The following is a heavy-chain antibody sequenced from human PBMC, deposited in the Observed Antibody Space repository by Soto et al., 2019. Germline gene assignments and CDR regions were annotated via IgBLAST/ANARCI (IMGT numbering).Heavy chain of an antibody. J-gene: IGHJ6*03. V-gene: IGHV4-59*01. CDR3: ARDNVDYSNGGVYGGPYYYYYMDV. CDR1: GGSISSYY. D-gene: IGHD4-4*01. Sequence: SETLSLTCTVSGGSISSYYWSWIRQPPGKGLEWIGYIYYSGSTNYNPSLKSRVTISVDTSKNQFSLKLSSVTAADTAVYYCARDNVDYSNGGVYGGPYYYYYMDVWGKGTTVTVSS. CDR2: IYYSGST.